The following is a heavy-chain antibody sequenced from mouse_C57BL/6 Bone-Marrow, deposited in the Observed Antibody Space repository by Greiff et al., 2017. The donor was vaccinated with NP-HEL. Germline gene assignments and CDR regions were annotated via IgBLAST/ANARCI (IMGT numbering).Heavy chain of an antibody. CDR2: ISSGSSTI. V-gene: IGHV5-17*01. D-gene: IGHD2-4*01. CDR1: GFTFSDYG. Sequence: EVQVVESGGGLVKPGGSLKLSCAASGFTFSDYGMHWVRQAPEKGLEWVAYISSGSSTIYYADTVKGRFTISRDNATNTLFLQMTSLRSEDTAMYYCAGRDYDSLFAYWGQGTLVTVSA. J-gene: IGHJ3*01. CDR3: AGRDYDSLFAY.